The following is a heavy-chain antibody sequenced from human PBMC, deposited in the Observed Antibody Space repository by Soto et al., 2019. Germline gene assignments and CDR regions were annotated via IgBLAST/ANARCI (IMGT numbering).Heavy chain of an antibody. D-gene: IGHD4-17*01. J-gene: IGHJ5*02. CDR3: ARGETTVTTWWFDP. CDR2: IYHSGST. V-gene: IGHV4-4*02. Sequence: SETLCLTCAVSGGSISSSNWWSWVRQPPGKGLEWIGEIYHSGSTNYNPSLKSRVTISVDKSKDQFSLKLSSVTAADTAVYYCARGETTVTTWWFDPWGQGTLVTXSS. CDR1: GGSISSSNW.